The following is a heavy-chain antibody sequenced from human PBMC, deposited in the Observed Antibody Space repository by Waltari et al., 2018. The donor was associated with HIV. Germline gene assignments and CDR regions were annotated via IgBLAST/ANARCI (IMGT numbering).Heavy chain of an antibody. D-gene: IGHD2-8*01. CDR1: GFVFGSHW. V-gene: IGHV3-74*01. CDR2: IDN. J-gene: IGHJ6*02. CDR3: VKDVIVTHYGVYYSGLDV. Sequence: LVESGGIAVQPGGSLRLSCRASGFVFGSHWMHWVRQSPGGGLIWVSRIDNDGRVTISRDNAKNTLFLEMKSLRSEDSGIYFCVKDVIVTHYGVYYSGLDVWGQGTTVTV.